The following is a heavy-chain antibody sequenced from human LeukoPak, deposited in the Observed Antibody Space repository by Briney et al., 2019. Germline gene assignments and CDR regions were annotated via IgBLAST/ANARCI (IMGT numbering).Heavy chain of an antibody. Sequence: SETLSLTCTVSGGSISSGSYYWSWIRQPAGKGLEWIGRIYTSGSTNYNPSLKSRVTISVDTSKNQFSLKLSSVTAADTAVYYCASQSGSYLNWFDPWGQGTLVTVSS. D-gene: IGHD1-26*01. V-gene: IGHV4-61*02. CDR1: GGSISSGSYY. J-gene: IGHJ5*02. CDR3: ASQSGSYLNWFDP. CDR2: IYTSGST.